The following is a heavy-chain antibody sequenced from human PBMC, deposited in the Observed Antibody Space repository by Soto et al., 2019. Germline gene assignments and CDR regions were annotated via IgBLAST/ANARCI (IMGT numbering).Heavy chain of an antibody. V-gene: IGHV3-30*18. CDR3: ANLPRKRLPAPYGMAV. J-gene: IGHJ6*02. CDR2: IPYDGSDK. CDR1: RCAVRTDA. Sequence: PGGSLRKSFAASRCAVRTDALHWVRKAPGKGLEWVAVIPYDGSDKYYADSVRGRFTISRDNSRNTLYLQINSLRAEDTAVYYCANLPRKRLPAPYGMAVWG. D-gene: IGHD5-18*01.